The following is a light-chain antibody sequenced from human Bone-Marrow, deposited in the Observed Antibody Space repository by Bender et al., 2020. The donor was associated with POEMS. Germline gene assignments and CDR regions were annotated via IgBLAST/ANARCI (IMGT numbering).Light chain of an antibody. CDR1: SSNFGNNA. CDR2: NNN. V-gene: IGLV1-44*01. CDR3: SSWDDSLNGWV. Sequence: QSVLTQPPSASGTPGQSVTISCSGTSSNFGNNAANWYQHVPGTAPKLLIYNNNQRPSGVPDRFSASTSGTSASLAISGLHSDDEADYYGSSWDDSLNGWVFGGGTKLTVL. J-gene: IGLJ3*02.